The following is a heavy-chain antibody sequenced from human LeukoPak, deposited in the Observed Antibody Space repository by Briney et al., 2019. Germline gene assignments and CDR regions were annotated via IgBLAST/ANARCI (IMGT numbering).Heavy chain of an antibody. Sequence: GGSLRLSCGASGFTFRYHSMTGVRQAPGKGLEGLSYISGRGEPIYYADSVKGRFTISRDNAKNSLYLQMNSVRAEDTAVYYCAREYGNSRGWFGFWGQGTLVTVSS. V-gene: IGHV3-48*01. J-gene: IGHJ5*01. D-gene: IGHD3-22*01. CDR2: ISGRGEPI. CDR1: GFTFRYHS. CDR3: AREYGNSRGWFGF.